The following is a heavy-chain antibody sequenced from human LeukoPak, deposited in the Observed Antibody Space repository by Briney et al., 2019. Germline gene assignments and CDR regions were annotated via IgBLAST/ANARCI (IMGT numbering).Heavy chain of an antibody. Sequence: AGTLRLSCAASGCSFSAYYMHWIRQVPGKGLVWVARVNTDESSTAYADSEKGRFTISSDNAKNTPHLQTNSTRDDTTADYYCATLSYCGGACWGQVTLVTVSS. CDR1: GCSFSAYY. D-gene: IGHD2-21*02. CDR2: VNTDESST. V-gene: IGHV3-74*01. CDR3: ATLSYCGGAC. J-gene: IGHJ1*01.